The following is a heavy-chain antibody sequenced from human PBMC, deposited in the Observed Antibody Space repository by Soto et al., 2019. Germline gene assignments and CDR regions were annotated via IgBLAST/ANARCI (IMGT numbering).Heavy chain of an antibody. Sequence: TLSLTCTVSGASISSSNYYWGWIRQPPGRGLEWIGTMYYSGRTYYNPSLKSRVTTSVDTSKNQFSLKLSAVTATDTAVYYCARHGNTVTTGYYYGMDVWGQGTTVTVSS. D-gene: IGHD4-17*01. V-gene: IGHV4-39*01. J-gene: IGHJ6*02. CDR1: GASISSSNYY. CDR2: MYYSGRT. CDR3: ARHGNTVTTGYYYGMDV.